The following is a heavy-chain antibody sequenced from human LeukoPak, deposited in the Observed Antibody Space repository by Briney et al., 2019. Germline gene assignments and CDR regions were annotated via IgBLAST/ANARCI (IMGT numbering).Heavy chain of an antibody. J-gene: IGHJ6*03. CDR1: EFTFSNYG. CDR2: ISDDGSDK. D-gene: IGHD3-16*01. CDR3: AKHPDFMITFGGLNYMDV. Sequence: GGSLRLSCAASEFTFSNYGMHWVRQAPGKGLEWVAVISDDGSDKYYVDSVKGRFTISRDNSQNTLYLQMNSLRVEDTGVYYCAKHPDFMITFGGLNYMDVWGKGTTVIVSS. V-gene: IGHV3-30*18.